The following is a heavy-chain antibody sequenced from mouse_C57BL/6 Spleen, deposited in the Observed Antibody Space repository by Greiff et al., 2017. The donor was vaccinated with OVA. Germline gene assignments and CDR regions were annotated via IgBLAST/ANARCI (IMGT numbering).Heavy chain of an antibody. CDR1: GFNIKDDY. CDR2: IDPEHGDT. Sequence: EVQLQQSGAELVRPGASVKLSCTASGFNIKDDYMHWVKQRPEQGLEWLGWIDPEHGDTEYASKFQGKATITADTSSNTAYLQLSSLTSEDTAVYYCTTPITTVVVRGCAMDDWGQGTSVTVSS. D-gene: IGHD1-1*01. CDR3: TTPITTVVVRGCAMDD. V-gene: IGHV14-4*01. J-gene: IGHJ4*01.